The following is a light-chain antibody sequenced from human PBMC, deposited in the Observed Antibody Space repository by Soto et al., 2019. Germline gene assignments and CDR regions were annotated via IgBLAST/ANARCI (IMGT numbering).Light chain of an antibody. CDR3: SSYTSSTTLSVV. J-gene: IGLJ2*01. CDR2: GVT. CDR1: SSDVGGYNY. V-gene: IGLV2-14*01. Sequence: QSVLTQPASVSGSPGQSITISCTGTSSDVGGYNYVFWYQQHPGKAPKLMIYGVTNRPSGVSNRFSGSKSGNTASLTISGLQAEDEADYYCSSYTSSTTLSVVFGGGTKLTVL.